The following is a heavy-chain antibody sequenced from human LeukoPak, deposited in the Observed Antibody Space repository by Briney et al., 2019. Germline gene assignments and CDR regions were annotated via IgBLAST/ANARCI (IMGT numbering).Heavy chain of an antibody. J-gene: IGHJ5*02. CDR3: ARARCQDGGNCYWFDP. CDR1: GYNFLDYG. V-gene: IGHV1-18*01. CDR2: ISVDNGNT. D-gene: IGHD2-21*02. Sequence: GASVKVSCKASGYNFLDYGISWVRQTPGQGLEWMGWISVDNGNTHPTQKFQGRVTMTTDTPTNTAYMELRTLRSDDTATYYCARARCQDGGNCYWFDPWGQGSQVTVSS.